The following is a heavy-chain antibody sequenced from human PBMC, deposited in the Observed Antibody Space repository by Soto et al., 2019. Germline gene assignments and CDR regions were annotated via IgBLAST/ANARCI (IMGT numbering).Heavy chain of an antibody. D-gene: IGHD6-19*01. CDR2: ISSSGSTI. CDR1: GFIFSDYY. CDR3: ARRTVAGRGDGFDI. J-gene: IGHJ3*02. Sequence: QVQLVESGGGLVKPGGSLRLSCAASGFIFSDYYVSWIRQAPGKGLEWVSYISSSGSTIYYADSVKGRFTISRDNAKNSLSSQMNSLRAEDTAVYYCARRTVAGRGDGFDIWGQGTMVTVSP. V-gene: IGHV3-11*01.